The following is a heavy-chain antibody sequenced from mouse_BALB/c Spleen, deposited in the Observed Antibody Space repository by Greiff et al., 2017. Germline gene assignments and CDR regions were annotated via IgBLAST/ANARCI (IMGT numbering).Heavy chain of an antibody. D-gene: IGHD2-13*01. CDR3: ARSGDYPWFAY. CDR1: GYAFSSSW. CDR2: IYPGDGDT. V-gene: IGHV1-82*01. J-gene: IGHJ3*01. Sequence: VKLVESGPELVKPGASVKISCKASGYAFSSSWMNWVKQRPGQGLEWIGRIYPGDGDTNYNGKFKGKATLTADKSSSTAYMQLSSLTSVDSAVYFCARSGDYPWFAYWGQGTLVTVSA.